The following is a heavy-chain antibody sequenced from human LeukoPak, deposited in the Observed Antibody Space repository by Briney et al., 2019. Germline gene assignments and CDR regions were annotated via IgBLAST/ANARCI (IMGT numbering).Heavy chain of an antibody. Sequence: ASVNVSCKASGYTFTGYYMHWVRQAPGQGLEWMGWINPNSGGTNYAQKFQGRVTMTRDTSISTAYMELSRLRSDDTAVYYCASASDGTTITDYWGQGTLVTVSS. CDR2: INPNSGGT. V-gene: IGHV1-2*02. CDR1: GYTFTGYY. D-gene: IGHD5-12*01. J-gene: IGHJ4*02. CDR3: ASASDGTTITDY.